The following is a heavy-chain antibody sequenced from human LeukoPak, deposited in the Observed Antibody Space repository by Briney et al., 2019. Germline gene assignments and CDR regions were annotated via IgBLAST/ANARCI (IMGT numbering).Heavy chain of an antibody. CDR3: ARQITVTTRNSYFDY. J-gene: IGHJ4*02. Sequence: GGSLRLSCAASGSTFSSYAMSWVRQAPGKGLEWVSAISGSGGSTYYADSVKGRFTISRDNSKNTLYLQMNSLRAEDTAVYYCARQITVTTRNSYFDYWGQGTLVTVSS. V-gene: IGHV3-23*01. D-gene: IGHD4-17*01. CDR1: GSTFSSYA. CDR2: ISGSGGST.